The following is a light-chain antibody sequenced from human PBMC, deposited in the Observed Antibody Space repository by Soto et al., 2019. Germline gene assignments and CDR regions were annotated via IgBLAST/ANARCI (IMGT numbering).Light chain of an antibody. J-gene: IGKJ1*01. CDR3: QQYNNYPRT. Sequence: DIQMTQSPSTLSASVGERATITCRASQRVSTGLAWYHQKPGKAPKLLIYRASSIESGVPSRFSGSGSGTEFTLTINSLQPDDFAAYYCQQYNNYPRTFGQGTKVDI. CDR1: QRVSTG. CDR2: RAS. V-gene: IGKV1-5*03.